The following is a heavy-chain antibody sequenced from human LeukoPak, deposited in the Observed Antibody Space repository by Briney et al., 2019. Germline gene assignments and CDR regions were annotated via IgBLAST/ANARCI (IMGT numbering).Heavy chain of an antibody. V-gene: IGHV1-58*01. Sequence: SVKVSCKASGFTFTTSAVQWVRQARGQRLEWIGWIVVGSGDTNYAQKFRERVFITRDLSTNTAYMELSSLRSEDTAVYYCASWATYGSGSSTLDYWGQGTLVTVSS. J-gene: IGHJ4*02. CDR1: GFTFTTSA. D-gene: IGHD3-10*01. CDR2: IVVGSGDT. CDR3: ASWATYGSGSSTLDY.